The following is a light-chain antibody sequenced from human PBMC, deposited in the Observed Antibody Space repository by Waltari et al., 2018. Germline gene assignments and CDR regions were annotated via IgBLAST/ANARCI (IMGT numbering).Light chain of an antibody. CDR2: EDN. Sequence: NFMLTQPHSVSESPGKTVTISCTRSRGPFADTYVQWYQQRPGSAPTIVLYEDNQRPSGVPDRFSGSIDSSSNSASRTISGLKTDDEADYYCQSYDGSNRIFGGGTKLTVL. J-gene: IGLJ2*01. CDR3: QSYDGSNRI. CDR1: RGPFADTY. V-gene: IGLV6-57*03.